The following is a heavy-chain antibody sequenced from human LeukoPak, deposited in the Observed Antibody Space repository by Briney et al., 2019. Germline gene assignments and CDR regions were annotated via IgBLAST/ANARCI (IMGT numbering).Heavy chain of an antibody. J-gene: IGHJ4*02. V-gene: IGHV3-66*01. CDR2: IYGADTI. CDR1: GFTISSSY. CDR3: WRGAGGGLFEL. D-gene: IGHD3-16*01. Sequence: GGSLRLSCAASGFTISSSYMSWVRQVPGKGLEWVSCIYGADTIYYADFVKDRFTISRDSNRNILYLQMNSLRADDTAVYYCWRGAGGGLFELWGQGTLGNGPS.